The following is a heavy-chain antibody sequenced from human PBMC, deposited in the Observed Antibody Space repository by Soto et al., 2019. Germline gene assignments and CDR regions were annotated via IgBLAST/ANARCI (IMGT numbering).Heavy chain of an antibody. J-gene: IGHJ5*02. CDR3: AKGDNLGPKTGYAFDP. CDR1: GDSVSSNTAS. D-gene: IGHD5-12*01. CDR2: TYFRSKWYN. Sequence: SQTLSLTCAISGDSVSSNTASWNLIRQSPSRGLEWLGGTYFRSKWYNDYAVSVKSRIIINPDTSNNQFSLQLNSVTPEDTAVYFCAKGDNLGPKTGYAFDPWGQGIMVTVSS. V-gene: IGHV6-1*01.